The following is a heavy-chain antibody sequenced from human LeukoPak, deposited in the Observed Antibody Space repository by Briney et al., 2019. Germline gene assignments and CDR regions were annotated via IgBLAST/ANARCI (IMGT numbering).Heavy chain of an antibody. Sequence: GGSLRVSCAASGFTFSSYSMNWVRQAPGKGLEWVSSISSSSSYIYYADSVKGRFTISRDNAKNSLYLQMDSLRAEDTAVYYCARDGTNSNAFDIWGQGTMVTVSS. CDR2: ISSSSSYI. J-gene: IGHJ3*02. CDR3: ARDGTNSNAFDI. D-gene: IGHD4-23*01. CDR1: GFTFSSYS. V-gene: IGHV3-21*01.